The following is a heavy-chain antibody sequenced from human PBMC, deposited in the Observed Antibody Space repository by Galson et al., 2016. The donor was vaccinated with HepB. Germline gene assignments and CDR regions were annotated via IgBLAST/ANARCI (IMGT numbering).Heavy chain of an antibody. V-gene: IGHV3-30-3*01. CDR1: RFTFSRNA. CDR3: ARDPYGDNDAFDI. CDR2: ISYDGRDK. Sequence: SLRLSCAASRFTFSRNAMHWVRQAPGKGLDWVAAISYDGRDKYYADSVKGRFTISRDNSRNMVSLEMNSLRPEDTAVYYCARDPYGDNDAFDIWGQGTMVSVSS. J-gene: IGHJ3*02. D-gene: IGHD4-17*01.